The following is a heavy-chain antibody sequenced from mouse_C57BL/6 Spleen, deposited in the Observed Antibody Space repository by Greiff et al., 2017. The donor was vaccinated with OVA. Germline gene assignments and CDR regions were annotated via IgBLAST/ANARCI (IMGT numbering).Heavy chain of an antibody. CDR3: AKPNYYGSSYWYFDV. V-gene: IGHV2-5*01. CDR1: GFSLTSYG. J-gene: IGHJ1*03. CDR2: IWRGGST. D-gene: IGHD1-1*01. Sequence: VKLQESGPGLVQPSQSLSITCTVSGFSLTSYGVHWVRQSPGKGLEWLGVIWRGGSTDYNAAFMSRLSITKDNSKSQVFFKMNSLQADDTAIYYCAKPNYYGSSYWYFDVWGTGTTVTVSS.